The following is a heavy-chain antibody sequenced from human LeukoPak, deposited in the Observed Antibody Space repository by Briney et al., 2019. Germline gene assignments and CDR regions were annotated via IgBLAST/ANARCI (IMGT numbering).Heavy chain of an antibody. CDR3: ARGKTYYYGSGSYGPPFDY. CDR2: INHSGST. Sequence: SETLSLTCAVYGGSFSGYYWSWIRQPPGKGLEWIGEINHSGSTNYNPSLKSRVTISVDTSKNQFSLKPSSVTAADTAVYYCARGKTYYYGSGSYGPPFDYWGQGTLVTVSS. J-gene: IGHJ4*02. CDR1: GGSFSGYY. V-gene: IGHV4-34*01. D-gene: IGHD3-10*01.